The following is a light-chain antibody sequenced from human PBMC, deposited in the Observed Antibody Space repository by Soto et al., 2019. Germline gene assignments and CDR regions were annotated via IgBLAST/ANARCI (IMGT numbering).Light chain of an antibody. J-gene: IGKJ5*01. CDR2: GAS. CDR1: QRVSSN. V-gene: IGKV3-15*01. Sequence: EIVMTQSPATLSVSPGERATLSCRASQRVSSNLAWYQQKPGQAPRLLIYGASTRATGIPARFSGSGSGTEFPLTIRSLQSEDFALYYGQEYKNWPITFGQGRRLGIK. CDR3: QEYKNWPIT.